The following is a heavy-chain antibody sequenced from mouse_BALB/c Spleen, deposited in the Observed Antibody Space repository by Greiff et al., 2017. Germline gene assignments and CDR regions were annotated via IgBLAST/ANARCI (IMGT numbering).Heavy chain of an antibody. CDR1: GYTFTSYY. Sequence: VQLQQSGPELVKPGASVRISCKASGYTFTSYYIHWVKQRPGQGLEWIGWIYPGNVNTKYNEKFKGKATLTADKSSSTAYMQLSSLTSEDSAVYFCARSGGNSPFDYWGQGTTLTVSS. D-gene: IGHD2-1*01. V-gene: IGHV1S56*01. J-gene: IGHJ2*01. CDR2: IYPGNVNT. CDR3: ARSGGNSPFDY.